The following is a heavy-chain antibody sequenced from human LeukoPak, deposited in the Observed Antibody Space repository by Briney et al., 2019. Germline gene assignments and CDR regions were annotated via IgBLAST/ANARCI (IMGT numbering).Heavy chain of an antibody. CDR2: ISSSSSTI. J-gene: IGHJ4*02. Sequence: GGSLRLSCADSGFTFSSYSMNWVRQAPGKGLEWVSYISSSSSTIFYADSVKGRFIISRDNAKNSLYLQMNSLRDEDTAVYYCARALQDTYYYDSSGYWGAYWGQGTLVTVSS. CDR1: GFTFSSYS. D-gene: IGHD3-22*01. CDR3: ARALQDTYYYDSSGYWGAY. V-gene: IGHV3-48*02.